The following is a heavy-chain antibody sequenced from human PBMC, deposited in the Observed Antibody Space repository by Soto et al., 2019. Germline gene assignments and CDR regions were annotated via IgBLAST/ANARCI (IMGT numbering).Heavy chain of an antibody. Sequence: VESGGGLVQPGGSLRLSCAASGFSFSDYEMNWVRQAPGKGLEWISYISSSGSTIYQSDSVKGRFTISRDNARNSVHLQMNSLRVEDTAVYYCAKERAENNWNDGDFDHWGQGVLVTVSS. V-gene: IGHV3-48*03. CDR1: GFSFSDYE. CDR2: ISSSGSTI. CDR3: AKERAENNWNDGDFDH. D-gene: IGHD1-20*01. J-gene: IGHJ4*02.